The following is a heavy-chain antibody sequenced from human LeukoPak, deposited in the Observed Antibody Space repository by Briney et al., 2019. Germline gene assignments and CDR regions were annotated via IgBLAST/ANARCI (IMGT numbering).Heavy chain of an antibody. J-gene: IGHJ3*02. CDR1: GGSISGSSYN. D-gene: IGHD2-15*01. CDR2: IYYSGST. V-gene: IGHV4-39*02. CDR3: AREVVAGDDAFDI. Sequence: SETLSLTCTVSGGSISGSSYNCVWIRQPPGKGLEWIGTIYYSGSTYYNPSLKSRVTISVDTSKNQFSLQLNSVTPEDTAVYYCAREVVAGDDAFDIWGQGTMVTVSS.